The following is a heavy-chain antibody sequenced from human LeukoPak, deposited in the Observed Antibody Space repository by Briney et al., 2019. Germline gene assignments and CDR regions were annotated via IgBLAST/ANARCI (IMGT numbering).Heavy chain of an antibody. Sequence: SETLSLTCTVSGYSISSGYYWGWIRQPPGKGLEWIGEINHSGSTDYNPSLKSRVTISVDTSKNQFSLKLSSVTAADTAVYYCARGRGYRFDYWGQGTLVTVSS. J-gene: IGHJ4*02. D-gene: IGHD5-12*01. CDR3: ARGRGYRFDY. CDR1: GYSISSGYY. CDR2: INHSGST. V-gene: IGHV4-38-2*02.